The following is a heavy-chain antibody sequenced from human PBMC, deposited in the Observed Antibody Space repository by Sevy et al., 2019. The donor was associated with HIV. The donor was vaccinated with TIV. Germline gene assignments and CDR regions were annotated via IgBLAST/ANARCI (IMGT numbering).Heavy chain of an antibody. Sequence: ASLKVSCKASGYTFTSYVMNWVRQAPGQGLEWMGWINTNTGNPTYAQGFTGRFVFSLDTSVSTAYLQISSLKAEDTAVYYCARGECISSSCYYYYGMDVWGQGATVTVSS. CDR3: ARGECISSSCYYYYGMDV. D-gene: IGHD2-2*01. J-gene: IGHJ6*02. V-gene: IGHV7-4-1*02. CDR2: INTNTGNP. CDR1: GYTFTSYV.